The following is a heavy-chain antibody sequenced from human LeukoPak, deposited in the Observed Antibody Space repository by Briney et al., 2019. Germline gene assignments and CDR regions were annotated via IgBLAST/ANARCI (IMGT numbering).Heavy chain of an antibody. CDR1: GFTFSSYW. CDR3: VRAGKTMVRGVPYYYYMDV. CDR2: IKQDEIEK. J-gene: IGHJ6*03. V-gene: IGHV3-7*01. D-gene: IGHD3-10*01. Sequence: GGSLRLSCAASGFTFSSYWMSWVRQAPGKGLEWVANIKQDEIEKYFVDSVKGRFTLSRDNAKNSLYLQMNSLRAEDTAVYYCVRAGKTMVRGVPYYYYMDVWGKGTTVTVSS.